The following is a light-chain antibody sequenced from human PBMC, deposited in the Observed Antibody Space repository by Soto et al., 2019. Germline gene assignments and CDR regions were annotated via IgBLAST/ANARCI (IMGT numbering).Light chain of an antibody. CDR3: QQYNKWPRT. V-gene: IGKV3-20*01. CDR2: DAS. CDR1: QTVRNNY. Sequence: EFVLTQSPGTLSLSPGERATLSCRASQTVRNNYLAWYQQKPGQAPRLLIYDASSRATGIPDRFSGGGSGTDFTLTITGLQSEDFAVYNCQQYNKWPRTFGQGTKVDIK. J-gene: IGKJ2*01.